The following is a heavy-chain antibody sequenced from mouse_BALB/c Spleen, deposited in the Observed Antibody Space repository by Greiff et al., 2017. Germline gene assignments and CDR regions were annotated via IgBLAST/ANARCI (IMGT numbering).Heavy chain of an antibody. J-gene: IGHJ3*01. CDR3: AREELGGGFAY. Sequence: LVESGPELVKPGALVKISCKASGYTFTSYDINWVKQRPGQGLEWIGWLYPGDGSTKYNEKFTGKATLTADKSSSTAYMQLSSLTSENSAVYCWAREELGGGFAYWGQGTLVTVSA. V-gene: IGHV1S33*01. CDR1: GYTFTSYD. D-gene: IGHD4-1*01. CDR2: LYPGDGST.